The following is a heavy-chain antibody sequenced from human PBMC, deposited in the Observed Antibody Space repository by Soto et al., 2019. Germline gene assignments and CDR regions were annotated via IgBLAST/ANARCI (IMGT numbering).Heavy chain of an antibody. CDR1: HGSISSGDYY. J-gene: IGHJ3*02. Sequence: SETLSLTCTITHGSISSGDYYWSSIRQPPGKGLEWIGYIYYSGSTYYNPSLKSRVTISVDTSKNQFSLKLSSVTAADTAVYYCARAQTRYNWNDAFDIWGQGTMVT. D-gene: IGHD1-1*01. V-gene: IGHV4-30-4*01. CDR2: IYYSGST. CDR3: ARAQTRYNWNDAFDI.